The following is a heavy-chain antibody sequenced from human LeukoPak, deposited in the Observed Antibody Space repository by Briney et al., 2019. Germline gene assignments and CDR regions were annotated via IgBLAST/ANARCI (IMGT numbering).Heavy chain of an antibody. V-gene: IGHV4-59*01. CDR3: ARAGSDYGNYYGMDV. CDR2: IYYSGST. Sequence: SETLSLTCTVSGGSISSYYWSWIRRPPGKGLEWIGYIYYSGSTNYNPSLKSRVTISVDTSKNQFSLKLSSVTAADTAVYYCARAGSDYGNYYGMDVWGQGTTVTVSS. J-gene: IGHJ6*02. CDR1: GGSISSYY. D-gene: IGHD4-17*01.